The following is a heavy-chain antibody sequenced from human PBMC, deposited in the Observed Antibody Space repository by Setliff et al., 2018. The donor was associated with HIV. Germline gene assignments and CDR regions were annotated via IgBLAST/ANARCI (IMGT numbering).Heavy chain of an antibody. CDR1: GFTFSNYS. CDR2: ISASATYI. V-gene: IGHV3-21*01. CDR3: ARGHYFKDV. D-gene: IGHD3-22*01. Sequence: PGGSLRLSCAASGFTFSNYSMDWVRQTPGKGLEWVSSISASATYIYYADSVRGRFTISRDNAKNSLYLQMNSLRAEDTAVYHCARGHYFKDVWGQGTTVTVSS. J-gene: IGHJ6*02.